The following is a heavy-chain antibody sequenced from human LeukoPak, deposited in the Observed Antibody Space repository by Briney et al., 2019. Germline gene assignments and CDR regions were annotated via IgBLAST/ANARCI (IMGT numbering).Heavy chain of an antibody. CDR3: ARDSYDSSGHYGEAFDI. D-gene: IGHD3-22*01. CDR1: GYTFTSYY. J-gene: IGHJ3*02. CDR2: INPSGGST. Sequence: ASVKVSCKASGYTFTSYYMHWVRQAPGQGLEWMGIINPSGGSTSYAQKFQGRVTMTRDTSTSTVYMELSSLRSEDTAVYYCARDSYDSSGHYGEAFDIWGQGTMVTVSS. V-gene: IGHV1-46*01.